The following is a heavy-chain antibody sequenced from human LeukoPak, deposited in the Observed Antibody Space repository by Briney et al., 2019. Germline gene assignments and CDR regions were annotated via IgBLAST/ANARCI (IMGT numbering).Heavy chain of an antibody. CDR1: GGSMSSFY. CDR3: ARLTDYGANSPFNYFDL. D-gene: IGHD4-23*01. J-gene: IGHJ2*01. Sequence: SETLSLTCTVSGGSMSSFYWSWIRQTPGKGLEWIGYIYYRGSTNYNPSLKSRVTISADSSKNQFSLKLSSVTAADTAVYHCARLTDYGANSPFNYFDLWGRGTLVTVSS. V-gene: IGHV4-59*08. CDR2: IYYRGST.